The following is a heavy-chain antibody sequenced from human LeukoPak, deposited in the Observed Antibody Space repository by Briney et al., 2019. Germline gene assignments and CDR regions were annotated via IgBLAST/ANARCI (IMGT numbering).Heavy chain of an antibody. V-gene: IGHV4-4*07. D-gene: IGHD1-20*01. CDR3: ASSSNWNDPFDP. J-gene: IGHJ5*02. CDR1: GGSISSYY. CDR2: IYTSGST. Sequence: MSSETLSLTCTVSGGSISSYYWNWIRQPAGKGLEWIGRIYTSGSTNYNPSLKSRVTMSVDTSKNQFSLKLSSVTAADTAVYYCASSSNWNDPFDPWGQGTLVTVSS.